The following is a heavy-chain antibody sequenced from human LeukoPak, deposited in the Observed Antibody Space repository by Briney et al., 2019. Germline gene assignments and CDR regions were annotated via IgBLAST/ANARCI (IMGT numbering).Heavy chain of an antibody. J-gene: IGHJ6*02. V-gene: IGHV4-59*12. Sequence: SETLSLTCTVSGGSISSYYWSWIRQPPGKGLEWIGEIYHSGSTNYNPSLKSRVTISVDKSKNQFSLKLSSVTAADTAVYYCASCSTSCYYYGMDVWGQGTTVTVSS. CDR3: ASCSTSCYYYGMDV. D-gene: IGHD2-2*01. CDR1: GGSISSYY. CDR2: IYHSGST.